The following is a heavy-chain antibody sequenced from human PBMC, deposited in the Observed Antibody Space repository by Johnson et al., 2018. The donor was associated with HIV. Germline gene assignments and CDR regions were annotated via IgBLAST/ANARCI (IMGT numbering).Heavy chain of an antibody. CDR2: IYSGDTT. Sequence: VQLVESGGGLVQPGGSLRLSCAVSGFTVHGNYMSWVRQAPGKGLECVSVIYSGDTTYYAAPVKGRFPISRDTSKNTLYLQMNSLRPEDTAVYYCASDGWELLGVAAFDVWGQGTLVTVSS. V-gene: IGHV3-66*02. D-gene: IGHD1-26*01. CDR1: GFTVHGNY. CDR3: ASDGWELLGVAAFDV. J-gene: IGHJ3*01.